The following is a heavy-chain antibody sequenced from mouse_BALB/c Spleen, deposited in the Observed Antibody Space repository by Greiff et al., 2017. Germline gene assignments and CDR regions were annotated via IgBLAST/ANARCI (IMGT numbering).Heavy chain of an antibody. V-gene: IGHV2-4-1*01. CDR2: IWSGGST. Sequence: VKLQESGPGLVQPSQSLSITCTVSGFSLTSYGVHWVRQSPGKGLEWLGVIWSGGSTDYNAAFISRLSISKDNSKSQVFFKMNSLQADDTAIYYCARKGYDAMDYWGQGTSVTGSS. CDR3: ARKGYDAMDY. J-gene: IGHJ4*01. CDR1: GFSLTSYG. D-gene: IGHD2-10*02.